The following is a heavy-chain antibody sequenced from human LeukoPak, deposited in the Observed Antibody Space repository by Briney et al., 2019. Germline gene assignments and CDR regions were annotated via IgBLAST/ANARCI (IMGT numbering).Heavy chain of an antibody. V-gene: IGHV4-61*02. D-gene: IGHD1-26*01. CDR2: IYTSGST. CDR3: ARDHRRSVGAIHYYYYMDV. Sequence: SQTLSLTCTVSGGSISSGSYYWSWIRQPAGKGLEWIGRIYTSGSTNYNPSLKSRVTISVDTSKNQFSLKLSSVTAADTAVYYCARDHRRSVGAIHYYYYMDVWGKGTTVTVSS. CDR1: GGSISSGSYY. J-gene: IGHJ6*03.